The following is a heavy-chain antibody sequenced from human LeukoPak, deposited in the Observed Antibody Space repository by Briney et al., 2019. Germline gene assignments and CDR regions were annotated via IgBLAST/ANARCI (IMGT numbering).Heavy chain of an antibody. Sequence: ASVKVSCKASGYTFTSYDINWVRQATGQGLEWMGWMNPNSGNTGYAQKFQGRVTITRNTSISTAYMELSSLRAEDTALYYCAKAAGAADYARDYYMDVWGKGTTVTVSS. CDR1: GYTFTSYD. CDR3: AKAAGAADYARDYYMDV. J-gene: IGHJ6*03. CDR2: MNPNSGNT. V-gene: IGHV1-8*03. D-gene: IGHD4-17*01.